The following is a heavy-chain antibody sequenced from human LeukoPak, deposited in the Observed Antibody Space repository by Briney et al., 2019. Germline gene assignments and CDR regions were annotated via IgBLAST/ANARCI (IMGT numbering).Heavy chain of an antibody. CDR1: GGSFSGYY. Sequence: SETLSLTCAVYGGSFSGYYWSWIRQPPGKGLEWIGEINRSGSTNYNPSLRSRVTISVDTSKSQFSLKLSSVTAADTAVYYCARHSGEVLPAAMGHNWFGPWGQGTLVTVSS. J-gene: IGHJ5*02. D-gene: IGHD2-2*01. CDR3: ARHSGEVLPAAMGHNWFGP. CDR2: INRSGST. V-gene: IGHV4-34*01.